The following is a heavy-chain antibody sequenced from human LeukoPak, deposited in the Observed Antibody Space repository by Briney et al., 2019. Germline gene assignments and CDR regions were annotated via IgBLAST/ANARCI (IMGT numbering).Heavy chain of an antibody. V-gene: IGHV1-2*06. J-gene: IGHJ4*02. Sequence: GASVKVSCKASGYTFTAHYLHWVRQAPGQGLEWMGRINPNSGDTVYAQMFQGRVTMTGDTSISTTYMELRRLRSDDTAVYYCAREEDYVADYWGQGTLVTVSS. D-gene: IGHD3-10*02. CDR3: AREEDYVADY. CDR2: INPNSGDT. CDR1: GYTFTAHY.